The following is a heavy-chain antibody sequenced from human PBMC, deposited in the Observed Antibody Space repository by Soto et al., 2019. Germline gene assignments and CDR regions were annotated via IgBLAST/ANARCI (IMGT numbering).Heavy chain of an antibody. CDR1: GFTFSSYA. J-gene: IGHJ4*02. V-gene: IGHV3-23*01. CDR3: AKDVTMVRGVIAHFDY. CDR2: ISGSGSST. Sequence: EVQLLESGGGLVQPGGSLRLSCAASGFTFSSYAMSWVRQAPGKGLEWVSAISGSGSSTFYADSVKGRFTISRDNSKNTLYLQMNSLRAEDTAVYYCAKDVTMVRGVIAHFDYWGQGTLVTVSS. D-gene: IGHD3-10*01.